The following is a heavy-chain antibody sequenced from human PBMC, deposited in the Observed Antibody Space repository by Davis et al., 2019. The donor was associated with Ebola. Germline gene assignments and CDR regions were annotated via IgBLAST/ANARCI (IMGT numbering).Heavy chain of an antibody. V-gene: IGHV3-30*18. J-gene: IGHJ4*02. CDR3: AKDYYDY. CDR2: ISYDGSNK. Sequence: GESLKISCAASRFTFSSYAMSWVRQAPGKGLEWVAVISYDGSNKYYADSVKGRFTISRDNSKNTLYLQMNSLRAEDTAVYYCAKDYYDYWGQGTLVTVSS. CDR1: RFTFSSYA.